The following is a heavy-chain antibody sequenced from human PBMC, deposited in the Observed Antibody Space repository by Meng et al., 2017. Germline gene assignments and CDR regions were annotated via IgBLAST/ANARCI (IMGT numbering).Heavy chain of an antibody. V-gene: IGHV4-61*02. J-gene: IGHJ5*02. CDR1: GGSISSGSYY. CDR3: ARVVVVGWFDP. CDR2: IYTSGST. Sequence: SETLSLTCTVSGGSISSGSYYWSWIRQPAGKGLEWIGRIYTSGSTNYNPPLKSRVTISVDTSKNQFPLKLSSVTAADTAVYYCARVVVVGWFDPWGQGTLVTVSS. D-gene: IGHD3-22*01.